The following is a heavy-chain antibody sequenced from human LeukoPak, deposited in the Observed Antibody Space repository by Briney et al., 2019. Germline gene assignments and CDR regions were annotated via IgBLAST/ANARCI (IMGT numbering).Heavy chain of an antibody. Sequence: AVKVSFKGSGGTFISYAISWVRQNPGQGGDCMGVFFPIFCTATYVQKFQARVTITADESTSTANTKLSSMRSEDTAVYYSARDIPYLNYDSSGYHASYFDYWGQGTLVTVSS. D-gene: IGHD3-22*01. CDR2: FFPIFCTA. CDR3: ARDIPYLNYDSSGYHASYFDY. CDR1: GGTFISYA. V-gene: IGHV1-69*01. J-gene: IGHJ4*02.